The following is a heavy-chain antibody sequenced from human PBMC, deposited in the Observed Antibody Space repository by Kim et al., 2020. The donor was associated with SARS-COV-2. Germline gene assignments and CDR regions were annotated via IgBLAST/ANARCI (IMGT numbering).Heavy chain of an antibody. Sequence: SETLSLTCAVYGGSFSGYYWSWIRQPPGKGLEWIGEINHSGSTNYNPSLKSRVTITVDTSKNQSSLKLSSVTAADTAVYYCARGILGYYDSRAYFDYWG. CDR3: ARGILGYYDSRAYFDY. CDR1: GGSFSGYY. J-gene: IGHJ4*01. CDR2: INHSGST. V-gene: IGHV4-34*01. D-gene: IGHD3-22*01.